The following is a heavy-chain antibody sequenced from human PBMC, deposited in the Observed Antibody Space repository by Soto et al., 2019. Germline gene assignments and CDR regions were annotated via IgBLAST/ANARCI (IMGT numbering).Heavy chain of an antibody. CDR3: ARHFSVDYFDY. CDR2: IYYSGTT. J-gene: IGHJ4*02. Sequence: SATLSVSCTVSGDAITSNSYFWAWIRQPPGKGLEWIGSIYYSGTTYYNPSLKSRVTISVDRSKNQFSLKLSSVTAADTAVYYCARHFSVDYFDYWGPGALVTVSS. CDR1: GDAITSNSYF. V-gene: IGHV4-39*01.